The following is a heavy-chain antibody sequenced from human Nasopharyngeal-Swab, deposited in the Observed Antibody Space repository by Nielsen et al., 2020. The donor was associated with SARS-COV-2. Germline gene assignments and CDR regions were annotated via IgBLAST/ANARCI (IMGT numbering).Heavy chain of an antibody. CDR2: IYYSGST. V-gene: IGHV4-59*13. Sequence: GSLRLSCTVSGGSISSYYWSWIRQPPGKGLEWIGYIYYSGSTNYNPSLKSRVTISVDTSKNQFSLKLSSVTAADTAVYYCARGAEYYYGSGYYYGMDVWGQGTTVTVSS. CDR1: GGSISSYY. J-gene: IGHJ6*02. D-gene: IGHD3-10*01. CDR3: ARGAEYYYGSGYYYGMDV.